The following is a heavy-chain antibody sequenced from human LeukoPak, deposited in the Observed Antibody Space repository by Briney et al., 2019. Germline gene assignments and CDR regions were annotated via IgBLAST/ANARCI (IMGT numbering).Heavy chain of an antibody. Sequence: PSETLSLTCTVSGGAISDYYWSWIRQPPGKGLEWIGYISDSCTTNYNPSLKNSVTTSLDTSKNQFSLQLRSVTAADTAVYYCARDFMVRGDQVNYYYYYMDVWGTGATITVSS. V-gene: IGHV4-59*01. D-gene: IGHD3-10*01. CDR3: ARDFMVRGDQVNYYYYYMDV. CDR1: GGAISDYY. CDR2: ISDSCTT. J-gene: IGHJ6*03.